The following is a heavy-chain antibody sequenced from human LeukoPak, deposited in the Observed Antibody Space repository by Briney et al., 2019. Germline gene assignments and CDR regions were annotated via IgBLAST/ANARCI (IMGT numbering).Heavy chain of an antibody. CDR2: IHSGGST. D-gene: IGHD2-15*01. CDR1: GGSRSSYY. Sequence: SETLSLTCTVSGGSRSSYYWTWIRQPPGKGLEGIGYIHSGGSTNYNPSLQSRVTMSVDTSKNQFSLRLRSVTAADTAVYYCVRPGQSNWWVYFNYWGQGTVVTVPS. CDR3: VRPGQSNWWVYFNY. V-gene: IGHV4-4*09. J-gene: IGHJ4*02.